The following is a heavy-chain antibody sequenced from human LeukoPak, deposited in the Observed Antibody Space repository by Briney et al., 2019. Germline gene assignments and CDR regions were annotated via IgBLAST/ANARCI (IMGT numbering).Heavy chain of an antibody. CDR1: GYSFTSYW. CDR3: ARREYSSSWYGNWFDP. CDR2: IYPGDSDT. D-gene: IGHD6-13*01. J-gene: IGHJ5*02. Sequence: VASVKVSCKASGYSFTSYWIGWVRQMPGKGLEWMGIIYPGDSDTRYSPSFQGQVTISADKSISTAYLQWSSLKASDTAMYYCARREYSSSWYGNWFDPWGQGTLVTVSS. V-gene: IGHV5-51*01.